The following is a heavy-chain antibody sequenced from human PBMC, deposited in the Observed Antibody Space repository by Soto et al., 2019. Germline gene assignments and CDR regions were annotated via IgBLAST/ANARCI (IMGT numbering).Heavy chain of an antibody. Sequence: ASVNVSCKSSGYTFTGYYIHWVRQAPGQGLEWMGWINPNSGGTNYAQKFQGRVTMTRDTSISTAYMELSGLRSDDTAVYYCARDRESIVLMVYAIGWFDPWGQGTLVTVSS. V-gene: IGHV1-2*02. D-gene: IGHD2-8*01. CDR1: GYTFTGYY. CDR2: INPNSGGT. J-gene: IGHJ5*02. CDR3: ARDRESIVLMVYAIGWFDP.